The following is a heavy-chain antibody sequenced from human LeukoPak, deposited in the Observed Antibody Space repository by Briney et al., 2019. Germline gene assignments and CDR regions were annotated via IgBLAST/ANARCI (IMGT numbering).Heavy chain of an antibody. Sequence: ASVKVSCKASGYTFSNYDISWVRQAPGQGLEWMGWISAYNGNTNYAQKLQGRVTMTTDTSTSTAYMELRSLRSDDTAVYYCASWDSSGWSYFDYWGQGTLVTVSS. D-gene: IGHD6-19*01. CDR3: ASWDSSGWSYFDY. J-gene: IGHJ4*02. CDR1: GYTFSNYD. V-gene: IGHV1-18*01. CDR2: ISAYNGNT.